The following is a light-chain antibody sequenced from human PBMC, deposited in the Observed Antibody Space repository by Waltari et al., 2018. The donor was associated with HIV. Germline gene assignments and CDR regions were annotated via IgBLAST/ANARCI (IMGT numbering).Light chain of an antibody. CDR2: EDH. CDR3: ATWERSLNTYV. J-gene: IGLJ1*01. V-gene: IGLV1-51*02. Sequence: QSVLTQPPSVSAAPGQKVTISCSGTTSTIGSTYVSWYQHLPRTAPKLLIYEDHRRPSGIPDRLSGSKSGTSATLVISGLQTGDEADYYCATWERSLNTYVFGTGTRVAVL. CDR1: TSTIGSTY.